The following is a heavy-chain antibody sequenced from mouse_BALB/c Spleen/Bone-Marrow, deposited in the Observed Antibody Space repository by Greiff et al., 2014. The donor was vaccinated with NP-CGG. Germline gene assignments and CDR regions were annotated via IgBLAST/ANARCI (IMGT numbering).Heavy chain of an antibody. CDR3: ARSYGSSPFDY. V-gene: IGHV14-3*02. D-gene: IGHD1-1*01. J-gene: IGHJ2*01. Sequence: GQLKQSWAELLKPGASVKLSCTTSGFNIKDTYMPWGKKRPEQGLGWIGRIDPANGNTKYDPKFQGKATITADTSSNTAYLQLSSLTSEDTAVYYCARSYGSSPFDYGGQGTTLTVSS. CDR2: IDPANGNT. CDR1: GFNIKDTY.